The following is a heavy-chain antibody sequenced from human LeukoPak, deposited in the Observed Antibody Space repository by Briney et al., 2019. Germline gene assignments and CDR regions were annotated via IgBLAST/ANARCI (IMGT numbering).Heavy chain of an antibody. J-gene: IGHJ4*02. CDR1: GFTFSSYW. V-gene: IGHV3-7*01. CDR3: ARDLSGDGYVKFDC. D-gene: IGHD5-24*01. CDR2: MNQDGSEK. Sequence: TGGSLRLSCAASGFTFSSYWMSWVRQAPGKGLEWVANMNQDGSEKFYVDSVKGRFTISRDNARNSLYLQMNSLRAEDTAVYYCARDLSGDGYVKFDCWGQGTLVTVSS.